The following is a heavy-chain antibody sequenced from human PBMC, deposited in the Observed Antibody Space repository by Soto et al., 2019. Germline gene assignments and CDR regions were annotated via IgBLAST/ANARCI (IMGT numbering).Heavy chain of an antibody. CDR1: GCSISSSNW. Sequence: SSETLSLTCSVSGCSISSSNWWSWVRQPPGKGLEWIGEIYHSGSTNYNPSLKSRVTISVDKSKNQFSLKLSSVTAADTAVYYCLVVAAHNWFDPWGQGTLVTVSS. J-gene: IGHJ5*02. D-gene: IGHD2-15*01. CDR3: LVVAAHNWFDP. CDR2: IYHSGST. V-gene: IGHV4-4*02.